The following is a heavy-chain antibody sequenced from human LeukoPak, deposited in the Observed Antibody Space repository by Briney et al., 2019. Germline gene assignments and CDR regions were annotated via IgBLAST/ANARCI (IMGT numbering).Heavy chain of an antibody. CDR3: AKDFYGGYPRRFRGDAFDI. CDR2: ISGSGGST. Sequence: PGGSLRLSCAASGFTFSSYAMSWVRQAPGKGLEWVSAISGSGGSTYYADSVKGRFTISRDNSKNTLYLQMNSLRAEDTAVYYCAKDFYGGYPRRFRGDAFDIWGQGTMVTVSS. CDR1: GFTFSSYA. D-gene: IGHD4-17*01. V-gene: IGHV3-23*01. J-gene: IGHJ3*02.